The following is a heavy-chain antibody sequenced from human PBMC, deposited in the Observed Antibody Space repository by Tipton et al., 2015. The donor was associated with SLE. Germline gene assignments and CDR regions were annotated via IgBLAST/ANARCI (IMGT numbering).Heavy chain of an antibody. CDR3: ARTQRYNWNFFDY. J-gene: IGHJ4*02. CDR1: GGSLRSYY. Sequence: LRLSCNVSGGSLRSYYWSWIRQTPGKGLEWIGYKYFSGSSNYNPSLKSRVTISVDMSKNLFSLRLTSMTSADTAVYFCARTQRYNWNFFDYWSQGTLVTVSS. CDR2: KYFSGSS. D-gene: IGHD1-20*01. V-gene: IGHV4-59*08.